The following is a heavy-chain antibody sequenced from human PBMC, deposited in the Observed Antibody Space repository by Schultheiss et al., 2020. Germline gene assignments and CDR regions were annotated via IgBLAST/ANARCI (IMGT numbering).Heavy chain of an antibody. CDR2: ISNSGATK. J-gene: IGHJ4*02. CDR3: AKDPHYDSSGYHFDY. Sequence: GGSLRLSCAASGFTFSSYSMNWVRQAPGKGLEWVSGISNSGATKYYADSVKGRFTISRDNSKNTLYLQMNSLRAEDTAVYYCAKDPHYDSSGYHFDYWGQGTLVTVSS. V-gene: IGHV3-23*01. CDR1: GFTFSSYS. D-gene: IGHD3-22*01.